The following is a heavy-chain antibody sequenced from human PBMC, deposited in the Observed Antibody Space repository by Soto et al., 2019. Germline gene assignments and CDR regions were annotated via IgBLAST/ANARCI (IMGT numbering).Heavy chain of an antibody. CDR2: IGIGSSTI. Sequence: GGSLRLSCAASGFTFRNYGMNWVRQAPGKGLEWVSYIGIGSSTIYYADSVKGRFTISRDNAKNSLYLQMNSLRDEDTAVYYCARDSILYYDSSGYKAGQNYCYYGMDVWGQGTTVTVSS. CDR1: GFTFRNYG. V-gene: IGHV3-48*02. D-gene: IGHD3-22*01. J-gene: IGHJ6*02. CDR3: ARDSILYYDSSGYKAGQNYCYYGMDV.